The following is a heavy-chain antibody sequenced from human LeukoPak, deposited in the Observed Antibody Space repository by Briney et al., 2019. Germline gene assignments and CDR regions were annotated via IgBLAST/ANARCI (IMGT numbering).Heavy chain of an antibody. Sequence: GGSLRLSCAVSGFSFSHYWMSWVRQAPGKGLEWVANMRQDGGEIYYVDSVKGRFTISRDNAKNSLYLQMNSLRAEDTALYYCARANLELGPYYYDAFDIWGQGTMVTVSS. CDR2: MRQDGGEI. V-gene: IGHV3-7*03. CDR1: GFSFSHYW. D-gene: IGHD3-22*01. J-gene: IGHJ3*02. CDR3: ARANLELGPYYYDAFDI.